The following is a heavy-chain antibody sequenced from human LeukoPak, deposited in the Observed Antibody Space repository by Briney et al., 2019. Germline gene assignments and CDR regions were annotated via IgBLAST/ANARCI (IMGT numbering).Heavy chain of an antibody. CDR2: IYYSGST. D-gene: IGHD5-12*01. V-gene: IGHV4-59*01. Sequence: PSETLSLTCTVSGGSISSYYWSWIRQPPGKGLEWIGYIYYSGSTNYNPSLKSRVTISVDTSKNQFSLKLSSVTAADTAVYYCARASGYRTINVWGKGTTVTISS. CDR3: ARASGYRTINV. J-gene: IGHJ6*04. CDR1: GGSISSYY.